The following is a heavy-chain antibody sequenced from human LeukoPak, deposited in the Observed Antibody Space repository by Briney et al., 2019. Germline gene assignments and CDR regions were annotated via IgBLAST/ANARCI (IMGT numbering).Heavy chain of an antibody. V-gene: IGHV5-51*01. CDR1: GYNFTTYW. CDR3: ARQGWIQM. CDR2: IYPGDSNS. J-gene: IGHJ4*02. Sequence: GESLKISCRGSGYNFTTYWLGWVRQRPGKGPEWMGIIYPGDSNSTYSPSFQGQVTFSADKSISTAYLQWTSLKASDTAMYYCARQGWIQMWGQGTLVTVSS. D-gene: IGHD5-18*01.